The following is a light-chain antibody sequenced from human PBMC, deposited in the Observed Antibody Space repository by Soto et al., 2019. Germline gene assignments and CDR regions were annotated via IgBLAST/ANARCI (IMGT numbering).Light chain of an antibody. J-gene: IGKJ1*01. CDR1: QGISAS. CDR2: DVS. CDR3: QQYSTFWT. V-gene: IGKV1-5*01. Sequence: DIQMTQSPSTLSASVGDRVTVTCRASQGISASLAWFQQRPGKAPKLLIYDVSSLESGVPSRFSGSGSGTEFTLTISSLQPDDFATYYGQQYSTFWTFGQGTKVE.